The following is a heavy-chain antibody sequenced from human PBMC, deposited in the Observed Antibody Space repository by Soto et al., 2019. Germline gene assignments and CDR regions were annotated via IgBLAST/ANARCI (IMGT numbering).Heavy chain of an antibody. J-gene: IGHJ4*02. V-gene: IGHV4-30-4*01. CDR2: IYYSGST. CDR3: ARETYYYDSKTFDY. Sequence: QVQLQESGPGLVKPSQTLSLTCTVSGGSISSGDYYWSWIRQPPGKGLEWIGYIYYSGSTYYNPSLQSPVTISVDTSKNQFSLKLSSGTAADTAVYYCARETYYYDSKTFDYWGQGTLVTVSS. CDR1: GGSISSGDYY. D-gene: IGHD3-22*01.